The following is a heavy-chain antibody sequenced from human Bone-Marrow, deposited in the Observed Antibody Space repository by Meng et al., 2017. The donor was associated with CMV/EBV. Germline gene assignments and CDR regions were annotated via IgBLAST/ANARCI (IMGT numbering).Heavy chain of an antibody. CDR1: GFTFSSYN. J-gene: IGHJ5*02. CDR3: ARGPGGDGHNPGWFDP. D-gene: IGHD5-24*01. Sequence: GESLKISCAASGFTFSSYNMNWVRQAPGKGLEWVSSISSSSSYIYYSDSVKGRFTISRDIARNSLYLQMNSLRAEDTAVFYCARGPGGDGHNPGWFDPWGQGTLVTVSS. CDR2: ISSSSSYI. V-gene: IGHV3-21*01.